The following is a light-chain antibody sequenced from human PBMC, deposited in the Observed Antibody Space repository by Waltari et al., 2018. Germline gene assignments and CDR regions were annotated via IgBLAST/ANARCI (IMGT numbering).Light chain of an antibody. CDR3: HQYNNWWT. V-gene: IGKV3D-15*01. Sequence: ETVLTQSPATLSVSPRERVTLSCRASQSVSTNLAWYQQKPGQAPRLLIYGVSTRATGIPGRFSGSGSGTEFTLTINTLQSEDFAVYYCHQYNNWWTFGQGTKVEIK. CDR1: QSVSTN. J-gene: IGKJ1*01. CDR2: GVS.